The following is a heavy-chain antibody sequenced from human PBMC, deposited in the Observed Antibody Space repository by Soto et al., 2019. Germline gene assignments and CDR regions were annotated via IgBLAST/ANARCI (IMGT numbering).Heavy chain of an antibody. Sequence: SVKVSCTASGGTYNSYAISWVRQAKGKRLEWMGGIIPIFGTANYAQKFQGRVTITADESTSTAYMELSSLRSEDTAVYYCARAHRGSGSYYNAIYYYGMDVWGQGTTVT. CDR2: IIPIFGTA. CDR1: GGTYNSYA. J-gene: IGHJ6*02. D-gene: IGHD3-10*01. CDR3: ARAHRGSGSYYNAIYYYGMDV. V-gene: IGHV1-69*13.